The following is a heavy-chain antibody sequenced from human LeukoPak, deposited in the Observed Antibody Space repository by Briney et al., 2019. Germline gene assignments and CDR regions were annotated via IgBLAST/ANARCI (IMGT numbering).Heavy chain of an antibody. CDR2: IKPDGSET. Sequence: GGSLRLSCAASGFKFRNYWMTWVRQAAGKGLEWVATIKPDGSETHYVGSMKGRLTISRDNAKNSLYLRMNSLRVEDTAVYHCARGHYGMDGWGQGTTVIVSS. V-gene: IGHV3-7*01. J-gene: IGHJ6*02. CDR1: GFKFRNYW. CDR3: ARGHYGMDG.